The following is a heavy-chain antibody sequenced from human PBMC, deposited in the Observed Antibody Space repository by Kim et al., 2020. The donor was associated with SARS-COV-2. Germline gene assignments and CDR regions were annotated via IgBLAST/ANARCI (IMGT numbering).Heavy chain of an antibody. CDR1: GDSVSSNSAA. V-gene: IGHV6-1*01. CDR2: TYYRSKWYN. D-gene: IGHD6-19*01. CDR3: AGEEKYSSGWYFLVV. Sequence: SQTLSLTCAISGDSVSSNSAAWNWIRQSPSRGLEWLGRTYYRSKWYNEYAVAVESRITINPDTSKNQFSLQLNSVTPEDTAVYYCAGEEKYSSGWYFLVVWGQGTTVTVSS. J-gene: IGHJ6*02.